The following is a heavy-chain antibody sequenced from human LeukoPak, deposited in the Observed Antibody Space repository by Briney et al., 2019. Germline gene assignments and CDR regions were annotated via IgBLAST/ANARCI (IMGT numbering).Heavy chain of an antibody. CDR3: ARVGLFRAFDI. CDR2: IYSGGST. D-gene: IGHD3-22*01. J-gene: IGHJ3*02. Sequence: LTGGSLRLSCAASGFTVSSKYMSWVRQAPGKGLEWVSVIYSGGSTYYADSVKGRFTISRDNSKNTLYLQMNSLRAEDTAVYYCARVGLFRAFDIWGQGTMVTVSS. CDR1: GFTVSSKY. V-gene: IGHV3-53*01.